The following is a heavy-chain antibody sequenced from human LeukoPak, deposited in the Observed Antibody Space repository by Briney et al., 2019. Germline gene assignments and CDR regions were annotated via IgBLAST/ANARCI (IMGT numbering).Heavy chain of an antibody. CDR3: ARSYSSGWYGDY. CDR2: ISSSSSYT. Sequence: GGSLRLSCAASGFTFSDYYMSWIRQAPGKGLEWVSYISSSSSYTNYADSVKGRFTISRDNAKNSLYLQMNSLRAEDTAVYYCARSYSSGWYGDYWGQGTLVTVSS. CDR1: GFTFSDYY. V-gene: IGHV3-11*06. J-gene: IGHJ4*02. D-gene: IGHD6-19*01.